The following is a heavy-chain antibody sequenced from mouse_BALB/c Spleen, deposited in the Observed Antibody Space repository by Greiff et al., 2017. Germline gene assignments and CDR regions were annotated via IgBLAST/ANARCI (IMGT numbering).Heavy chain of an antibody. V-gene: IGHV5-9*03. D-gene: IGHD2-14*01. CDR3: ARDDRYDEGYYAMDY. Sequence: EVMLVESGGGLVKPGGSLKLSCAASGFTFSSYTMSWVRQTPEKRLEWVPTISSGGGNTYYPDSVKGRFTISRDNAKNNLYLQMSSLRSEDTALYYCARDDRYDEGYYAMDYWGQGTSVTVSS. CDR2: ISSGGGNT. J-gene: IGHJ4*01. CDR1: GFTFSSYT.